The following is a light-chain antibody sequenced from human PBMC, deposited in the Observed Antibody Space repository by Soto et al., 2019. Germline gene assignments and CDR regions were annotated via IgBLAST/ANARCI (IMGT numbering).Light chain of an antibody. CDR1: QSISSH. V-gene: IGKV3-11*01. Sequence: EIVLTQSPATLSLSPGERATLSCRASQSISSHLAWYQQKPGQAPRLLIYDASNRATGIPARFSGSGSGTDFTLTISSLEPVDFAVYYCQQRSSWPRTFGQGTKVEIK. CDR2: DAS. CDR3: QQRSSWPRT. J-gene: IGKJ1*01.